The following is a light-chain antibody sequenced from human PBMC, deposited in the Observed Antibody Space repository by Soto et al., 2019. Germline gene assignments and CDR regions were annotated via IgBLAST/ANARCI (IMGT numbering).Light chain of an antibody. CDR2: DVS. J-gene: IGLJ1*01. Sequence: QSALTQPRSLSGSPGQSVTISCTGTSIDVGGYNYVSWYQHHPGKAPKLMIYDVSKRPSGVPDRFSGSKSGNTASLTISGLQAEDDADYYCCSYAGSYTYVFGTGTKLTVL. CDR1: SIDVGGYNY. V-gene: IGLV2-11*01. CDR3: CSYAGSYTYV.